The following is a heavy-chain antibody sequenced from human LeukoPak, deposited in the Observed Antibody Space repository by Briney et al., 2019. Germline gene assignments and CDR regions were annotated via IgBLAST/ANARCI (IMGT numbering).Heavy chain of an antibody. CDR1: GYTLTELS. CDR3: ATKGHYYDSSGYYSIYDY. D-gene: IGHD3-22*01. J-gene: IGHJ4*02. CDR2: FDPEDGET. V-gene: IGHV1-24*01. Sequence: ASVKVSCKVSGYTLTELSMHWVRQAPGKGLEWMGVFDPEDGETIYAQKFQGRVTMTEDTSTDTAYMELSSLRSEDTAVYYCATKGHYYDSSGYYSIYDYWGQGTLVTVSS.